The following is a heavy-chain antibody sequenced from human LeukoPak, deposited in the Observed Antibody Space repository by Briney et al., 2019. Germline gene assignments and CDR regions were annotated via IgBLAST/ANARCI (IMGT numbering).Heavy chain of an antibody. J-gene: IGHJ2*01. V-gene: IGHV3-53*01. Sequence: PGGSLRLSCVASDFTVSTNYMNWVRQAPGKGLEWVSLIYSGGSTYYADSVKGRFTISRDTSKNTLSLQMNSLRVDDTAVYFCARVGDHFHWNLDLWGRGTLVSVSS. CDR2: IYSGGST. D-gene: IGHD3-3*02. CDR3: ARVGDHFHWNLDL. CDR1: DFTVSTNY.